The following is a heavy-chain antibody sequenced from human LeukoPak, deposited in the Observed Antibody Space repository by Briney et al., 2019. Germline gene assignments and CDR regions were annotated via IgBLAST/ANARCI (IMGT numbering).Heavy chain of an antibody. D-gene: IGHD3-10*01. V-gene: IGHV3-30*04. CDR3: AKEHGSGSYGFDP. CDR1: GFTFSSYA. CDR2: ISYDGSNK. J-gene: IGHJ5*02. Sequence: GGSLRLSCAASGFTFSSYAMHWVRQAPGKGLEWVAVISYDGSNKYYADSVKGRFTISRDNSKNTLYLQMNSLRAEDTAVYYCAKEHGSGSYGFDPWGQGTLVTVSS.